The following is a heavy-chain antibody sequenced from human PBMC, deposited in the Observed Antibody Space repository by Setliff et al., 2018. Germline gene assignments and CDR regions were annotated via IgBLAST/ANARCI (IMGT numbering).Heavy chain of an antibody. V-gene: IGHV4-38-2*02. CDR3: VRDAGDGYGVDAYAGGGFDF. J-gene: IGHJ3*01. Sequence: SETLSLTCAVSGSAISSGHYWGWIRQPPGKGLEWIGGFRPSGKTYYNPSLNSRVTISVDTSKKQFSLKVTSVTAADTAVYYCVRDAGDGYGVDAYAGGGFDFWGQGTMVTVSS. CDR1: GSAISSGHY. D-gene: IGHD4-17*01. CDR2: FRPSGKT.